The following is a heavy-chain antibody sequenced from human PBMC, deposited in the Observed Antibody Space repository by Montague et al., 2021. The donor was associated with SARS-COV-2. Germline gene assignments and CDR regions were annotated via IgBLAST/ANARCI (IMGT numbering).Heavy chain of an antibody. Sequence: SETLSLTCTVSGGSISDSNYLWGWIRQPPGKGLEWIGDIHYSGTYYNPSLRSRVTMSRDLSENQFSLRLRSVTAADTALYYCARSLISASCTGSNFDSWGQGTLVAVSS. V-gene: IGHV4-39*07. CDR1: GGSISDSNYL. CDR2: IHYSGT. J-gene: IGHJ4*02. CDR3: ARSLISASCTGSNFDS. D-gene: IGHD6-6*01.